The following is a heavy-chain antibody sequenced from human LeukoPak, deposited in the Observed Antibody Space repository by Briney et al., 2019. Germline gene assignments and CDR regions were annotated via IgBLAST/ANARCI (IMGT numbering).Heavy chain of an antibody. CDR3: AKDLVVVIAMQGYFDL. D-gene: IGHD2-21*01. Sequence: GGSLRLSCAASGFTFSSYAMSWVRQAPGKGLEWVSTISGSGGSTYYADSVKGRFTISRDNSKNTLYLQMNSLRADDTAVYCCAKDLVVVIAMQGYFDLWGRGTLVTVSS. CDR2: ISGSGGST. J-gene: IGHJ2*01. CDR1: GFTFSSYA. V-gene: IGHV3-23*01.